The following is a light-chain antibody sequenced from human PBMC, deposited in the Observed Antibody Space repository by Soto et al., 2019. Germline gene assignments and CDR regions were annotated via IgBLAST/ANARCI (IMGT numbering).Light chain of an antibody. V-gene: IGKV3-20*01. CDR1: QSVNNNY. CDR2: GAS. CDR3: QQYATSPRT. J-gene: IGKJ1*01. Sequence: DIVLTQSPGTLSLSPGEGATLSCRASQSVNNNYLAWYQQKPGQAPRLLIYGASSRAPRIPDKFSGSGSGTDFTFTISRLEPEDLAVYFCQQYATSPRTFGQETKVDIK.